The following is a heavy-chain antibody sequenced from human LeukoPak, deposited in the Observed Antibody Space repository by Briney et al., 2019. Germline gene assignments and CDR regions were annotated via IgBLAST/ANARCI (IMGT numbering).Heavy chain of an antibody. Sequence: SETLSLTCAVYGGSFSGYYWSWIRQPPGKGLEWIGEINHSGSTNYNPSLKSRVTISVDTSKNQFSLKLSSVTAADTAVYYCARGKYYFDYWGQGTLVTISS. CDR3: ARGKYYFDY. V-gene: IGHV4-34*01. J-gene: IGHJ4*02. CDR1: GGSFSGYY. CDR2: INHSGST.